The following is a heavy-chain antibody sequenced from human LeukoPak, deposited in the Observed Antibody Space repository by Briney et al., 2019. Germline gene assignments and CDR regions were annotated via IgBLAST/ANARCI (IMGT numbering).Heavy chain of an antibody. Sequence: SETLSLTCAVSGGSISSSNWWGWVRQPPGKGLEWIGEIYHSGSTNYNPSLKSRVTISVDKSKNQFSLKLSSVTAADTAVYYCARGPYGDYVSPLDYWGQGTLVTVSS. J-gene: IGHJ4*02. D-gene: IGHD4-17*01. CDR2: IYHSGST. V-gene: IGHV4-4*02. CDR1: GGSISSSNW. CDR3: ARGPYGDYVSPLDY.